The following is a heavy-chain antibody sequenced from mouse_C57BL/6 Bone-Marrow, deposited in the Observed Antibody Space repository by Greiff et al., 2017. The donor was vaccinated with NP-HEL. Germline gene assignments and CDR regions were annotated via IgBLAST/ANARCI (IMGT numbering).Heavy chain of an antibody. V-gene: IGHV1-64*01. CDR1: GYTFTSYW. D-gene: IGHD1-1*01. Sequence: QVQLQQPGAELVKPGASVKLSCKASGYTFTSYWMHWVKQRPGHGLEWIGMIHPNSGSTNYNEKFKSKATLTVDKSSSTAYMQLSSLTSEDSAVYYCARRYYYGSSYEDYWGQGTTLTVSS. CDR2: IHPNSGST. J-gene: IGHJ2*01. CDR3: ARRYYYGSSYEDY.